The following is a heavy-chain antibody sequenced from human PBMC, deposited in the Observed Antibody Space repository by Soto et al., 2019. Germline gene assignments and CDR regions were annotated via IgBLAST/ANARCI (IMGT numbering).Heavy chain of an antibody. V-gene: IGHV1-2*06. Sequence: ASVKVSCKTSGYIFTGYFIHWVRQTPGQGLQWMGRITPNSGDTKYGQTFQGRVTSTRDTSTSTAYMELSGLRSDATALYSCVRCGSGSNSLEFWGQGTLVTVSS. CDR1: GYIFTGYF. D-gene: IGHD1-26*01. CDR2: ITPNSGDT. CDR3: VRCGSGSNSLEF. J-gene: IGHJ4*03.